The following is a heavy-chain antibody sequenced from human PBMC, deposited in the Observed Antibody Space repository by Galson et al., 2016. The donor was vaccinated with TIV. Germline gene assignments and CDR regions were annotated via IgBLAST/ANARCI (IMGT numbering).Heavy chain of an antibody. V-gene: IGHV3-66*02. CDR2: ISDGGKT. D-gene: IGHD1-26*01. CDR3: ARDRVVDATYYYYYSGMDV. CDR1: GLSVKINY. J-gene: IGHJ6*02. Sequence: SLRLSCAASGLSVKINYMTWVRQAPGKGLEWVSLISDGGKTYYPDSVEGRFTISRDNSKNTLYLQMNSLRLEDTAVYYCARDRVVDATYYYYYSGMDVWGQGTTVSVSS.